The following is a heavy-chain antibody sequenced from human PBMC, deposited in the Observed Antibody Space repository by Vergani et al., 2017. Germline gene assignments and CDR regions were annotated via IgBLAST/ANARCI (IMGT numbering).Heavy chain of an antibody. CDR2: INSDGSST. CDR1: GFTFSSYW. V-gene: IGHV3-74*01. D-gene: IGHD3-3*01. J-gene: IGHJ6*01. Sequence: EVQLVESGGGLVQPGGSLRLSCAASGFTFSSYWMHWVRQAPGKGLVWVSRINSDGSSTSYADSVTGRFTISRDNAKNTLYLQMNSLRAEDTAVYYCARDWSRYYYYYGMDVWGQGTTVTVSS. CDR3: ARDWSRYYYYYGMDV.